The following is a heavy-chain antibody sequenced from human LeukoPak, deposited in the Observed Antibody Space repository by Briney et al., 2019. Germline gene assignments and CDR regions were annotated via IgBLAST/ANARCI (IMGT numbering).Heavy chain of an antibody. CDR3: AREGLDQD. J-gene: IGHJ4*02. CDR2: IIPIFGTA. V-gene: IGHV1-69*13. CDR1: ARTFSSYA. D-gene: IGHD1/OR15-1a*01. Sequence: ASVKVSCKASARTFSSYAISWVRQAPGHGLEWMGGIIPIFGTANYAQKFQGRVTITADESTSTAYMELSSLRSEDTAVYYCAREGLDQDWGQGTLVTVSS.